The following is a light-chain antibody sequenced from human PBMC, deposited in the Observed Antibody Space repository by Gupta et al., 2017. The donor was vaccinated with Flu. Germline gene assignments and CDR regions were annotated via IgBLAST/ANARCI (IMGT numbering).Light chain of an antibody. V-gene: IGKV3-20*01. CDR2: GAV. Sequence: EVVLTQSPGTLSLSPGERAALSCRASQTVNNNYLAWYQHKPGQPPRLLIYGAVNRATGVPDRFIGGGSGTDFTLSITRVQPEDFGVYYCQQFGTSPEDTFGGGTKVEIK. J-gene: IGKJ4*01. CDR1: QTVNNNY. CDR3: QQFGTSPEDT.